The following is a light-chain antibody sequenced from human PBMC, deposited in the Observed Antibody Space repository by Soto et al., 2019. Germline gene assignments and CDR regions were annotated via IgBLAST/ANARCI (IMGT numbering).Light chain of an antibody. V-gene: IGLV2-11*01. J-gene: IGLJ2*01. CDR3: CSYAGRYILV. CDR2: DVS. Sequence: QSVLTQPRSVSGSPGQSVTISCTGTSSDVGGYDYVSWYHQHPGKAPKVIIYDVSKRPSGVPDRFSGSKSGNTASLTISGLQTEDESDYYCCSYAGRYILVFGGGTKLTVL. CDR1: SSDVGGYDY.